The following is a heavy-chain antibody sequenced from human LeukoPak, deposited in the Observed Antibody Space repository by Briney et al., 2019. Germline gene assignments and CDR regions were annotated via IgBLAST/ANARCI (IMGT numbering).Heavy chain of an antibody. J-gene: IGHJ5*02. CDR3: ARGVRSWWFYP. CDR2: IYYSGST. Sequence: SETLSLTCTVSGGSISSYYWSWIRQPPGKGLEWIGYIYYSGSTNYNPSLKSRVTISVDTSKNQFSLKLSSVTAADTAVYYCARGVRSWWFYPWGQGTLVTVSS. CDR1: GGSISSYY. V-gene: IGHV4-59*01.